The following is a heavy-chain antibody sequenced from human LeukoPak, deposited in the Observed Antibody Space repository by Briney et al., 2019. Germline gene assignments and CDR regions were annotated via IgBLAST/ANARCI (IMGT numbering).Heavy chain of an antibody. CDR1: GFTVSSNY. D-gene: IGHD2-15*01. V-gene: IGHV3-53*01. CDR3: ARDAYCSGGTCYYYYGMDV. Sequence: AGGSLRLSCAASGFTVSSNYMSWVRQAPGKGLEWVSVIYSGGSTYYADSVKGRFTISRDNSKNTLYLQMNSLRAEDTAVYYCARDAYCSGGTCYYYYGMDVWGQGTTVTVSS. CDR2: IYSGGST. J-gene: IGHJ6*02.